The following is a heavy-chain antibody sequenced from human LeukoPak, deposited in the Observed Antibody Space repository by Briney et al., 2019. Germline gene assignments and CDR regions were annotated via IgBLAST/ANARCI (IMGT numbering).Heavy chain of an antibody. CDR3: ARGDDFWSGPDD. D-gene: IGHD3-3*01. Sequence: SETLSLTCAVSGGSISSGGYSWSWIRQPPGKGLEWIGYIYHSGSTYYNPSLKSRVTISVDRSKNQFSLKLSSVTAADTAVYYCARGDDFWSGPDDWGQGTLVTVSS. CDR2: IYHSGST. J-gene: IGHJ4*02. V-gene: IGHV4-30-2*01. CDR1: GGSISSGGYS.